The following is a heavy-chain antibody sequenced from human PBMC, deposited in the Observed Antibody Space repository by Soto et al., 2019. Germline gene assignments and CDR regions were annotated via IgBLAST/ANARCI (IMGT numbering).Heavy chain of an antibody. D-gene: IGHD1-26*01. Sequence: DVQLLESGGGLVQPGGSLRLSCAASGFTFSSYAMSWVRQTPGKGLEWVSGISGSGGNTYYADSVKGRFTISRDKSKNTLYLQMDSLRAEDTAVYYCANYTGVGADFWGQGTLVTVSS. CDR2: ISGSGGNT. CDR3: ANYTGVGADF. J-gene: IGHJ4*02. V-gene: IGHV3-23*01. CDR1: GFTFSSYA.